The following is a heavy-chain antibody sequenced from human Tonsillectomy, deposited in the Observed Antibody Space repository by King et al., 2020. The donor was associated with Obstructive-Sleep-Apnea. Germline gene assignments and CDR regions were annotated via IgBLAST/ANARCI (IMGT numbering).Heavy chain of an antibody. Sequence: LQLQESGPGLVKPSETLSLTCTVSGGSISSSSYYWGWIRQPPGKGLEWIGSIYYSGSTYYNPSLKSRVTISVDTSKNQFSLKLSSVTAADTAVYYCARDEEWYYDSSGLCAFDIWGQGTMVTVSS. CDR3: ARDEEWYYDSSGLCAFDI. J-gene: IGHJ3*02. CDR2: IYYSGST. D-gene: IGHD3-22*01. CDR1: GGSISSSSYY. V-gene: IGHV4-39*07.